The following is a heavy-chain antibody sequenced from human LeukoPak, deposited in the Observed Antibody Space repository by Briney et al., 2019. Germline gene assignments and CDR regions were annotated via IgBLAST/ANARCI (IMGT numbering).Heavy chain of an antibody. V-gene: IGHV1-46*01. Sequence: ASVKFSCKASGYTFTSYYMHWVRQAPGQGLEWMGIINPSGGSTSYAQKFQGRVTMTRDTSTSTVYMELSSLRSEDTAVYYCARYSDYGASGWYFDLWGRGTLVTVSS. CDR3: ARYSDYGASGWYFDL. CDR1: GYTFTSYY. J-gene: IGHJ2*01. CDR2: INPSGGST. D-gene: IGHD4-17*01.